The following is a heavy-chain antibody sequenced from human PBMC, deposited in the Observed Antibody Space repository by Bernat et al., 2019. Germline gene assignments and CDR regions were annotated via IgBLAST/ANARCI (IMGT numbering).Heavy chain of an antibody. D-gene: IGHD6-19*01. V-gene: IGHV4-30-2*01. J-gene: IGHJ2*01. CDR1: GGSISSGGYS. CDR3: ARHQYSSGWYLSWYFDL. CDR2: IYHSGST. Sequence: QLQLQESGSGLVKPSQTLSLTCAVSGGSISSGGYSWSWIRQPPGKGLEWIGYIYHSGSTYYNPSLKSRVTISVDRSKNQFSLKLSSVTAADTAVYYCARHQYSSGWYLSWYFDLWGRGTLVTVSS.